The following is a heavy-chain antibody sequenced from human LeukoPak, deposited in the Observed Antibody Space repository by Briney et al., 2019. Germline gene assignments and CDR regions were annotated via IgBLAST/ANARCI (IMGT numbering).Heavy chain of an antibody. CDR1: GASISNYY. D-gene: IGHD2-2*01. CDR2: ISYSGST. CDR3: ARSLSTAGIDY. J-gene: IGHJ4*02. Sequence: PSETLSLTCTVSGASISNYYWNWIRQPPGKGLEWIGYISYSGSTNYNPSLKSRVTISVNTSKNQFSLKLSSVTAADTAVYYCARSLSTAGIDYWGQGTLVTVSS. V-gene: IGHV4-59*01.